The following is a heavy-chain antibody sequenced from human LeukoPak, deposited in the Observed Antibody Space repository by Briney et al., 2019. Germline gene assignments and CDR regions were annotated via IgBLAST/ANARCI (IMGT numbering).Heavy chain of an antibody. D-gene: IGHD7-27*01. J-gene: IGHJ3*01. CDR3: ASEINWGSGAFDV. CDR1: GFFFNNFW. V-gene: IGHV3-7*01. Sequence: GGSLRLSCAGSGFFFNNFWMTWVRQAPGKGLEWVANINEDGSRANYVDSVKGRITISRGNAKNSLYLQMNSLRPEDTAIYYCASEINWGSGAFDVWGQGTIVTVSS. CDR2: INEDGSRA.